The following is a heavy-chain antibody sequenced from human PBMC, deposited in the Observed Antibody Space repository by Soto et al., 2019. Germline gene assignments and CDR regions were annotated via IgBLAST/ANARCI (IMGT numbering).Heavy chain of an antibody. V-gene: IGHV2-70*11. CDR1: GFSLSTSGMC. CDR3: ARTRVAGTSRYYYYYGMDV. Sequence: GSGPTLVNPTQTLTLTCTFSGFSLSTSGMCVSWIRQPPGKALEWLARIDWDDDKYYSTSLKTRLTISKDTSKNQVVLTMTNMDPVDTATYYCARTRVAGTSRYYYYYGMDVWGQGTTVTVSS. J-gene: IGHJ6*02. D-gene: IGHD6-19*01. CDR2: IDWDDDK.